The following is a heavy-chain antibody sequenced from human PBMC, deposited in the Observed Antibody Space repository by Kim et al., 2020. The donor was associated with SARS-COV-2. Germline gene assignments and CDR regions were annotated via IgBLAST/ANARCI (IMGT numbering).Heavy chain of an antibody. CDR3: ARHRVGNGELDY. V-gene: IGHV4-39*01. J-gene: IGHJ4*02. Sequence: YNPPLKSRVTISVDTSKNQCALELRSVTAADTAVYYWARHRVGNGELDYWGQGTLVTVSS. D-gene: IGHD4-17*01.